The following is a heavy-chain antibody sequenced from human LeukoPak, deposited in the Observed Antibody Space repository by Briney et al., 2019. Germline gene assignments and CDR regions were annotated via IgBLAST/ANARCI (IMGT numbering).Heavy chain of an antibody. CDR1: GGSISSGDYY. V-gene: IGHV4-30-4*08. D-gene: IGHD3-22*01. CDR2: IYYSGST. Sequence: SETLSLTCTVSGGSISSGDYYWSWIRQPPGKGLEWIGYIYYSGSTYYNPSLKSRVTISVDTSKNQFSLKPSSVTAADTAVYYCARARETYYYDSSGYSPLYYFDYWGQGTLVTVSS. CDR3: ARARETYYYDSSGYSPLYYFDY. J-gene: IGHJ4*02.